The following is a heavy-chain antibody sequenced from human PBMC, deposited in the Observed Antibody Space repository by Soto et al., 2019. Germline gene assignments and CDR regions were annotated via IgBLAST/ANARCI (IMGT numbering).Heavy chain of an antibody. V-gene: IGHV3-21*06. J-gene: IGHJ4*02. Sequence: GGSLRLSCAASGFTFTRYSMNWVRQAPGKGLEWVSSISSTTNYIYYGDSMKGRFTISRDNAKNSLYLEMTRLRAEDTAVYYCARESEDLTSNFDYWGQGTLVTVSS. CDR2: ISSTTNYI. CDR1: GFTFTRYS. CDR3: ARESEDLTSNFDY.